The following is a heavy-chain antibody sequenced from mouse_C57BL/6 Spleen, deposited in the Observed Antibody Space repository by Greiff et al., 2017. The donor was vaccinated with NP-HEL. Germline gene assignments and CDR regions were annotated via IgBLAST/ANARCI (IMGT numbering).Heavy chain of an antibody. CDR3: TRVGDYGDYYAMDY. D-gene: IGHD2-4*01. Sequence: EVQVVESGEGLVKPGGSLKLSCAASGFTFSSYAMSWVRQTPEKRLEWVAYISSGGDYIYYADTVKGRFTISRDNARNTLYLQMSSLKSEDTAMYYCTRVGDYGDYYAMDYWGQGTSVTVSS. CDR2: ISSGGDYI. J-gene: IGHJ4*01. V-gene: IGHV5-9-1*02. CDR1: GFTFSSYA.